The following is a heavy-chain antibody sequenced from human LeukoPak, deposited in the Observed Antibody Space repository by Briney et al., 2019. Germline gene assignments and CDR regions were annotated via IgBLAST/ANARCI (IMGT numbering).Heavy chain of an antibody. CDR1: GYTFTSYD. V-gene: IGHV1-8*01. D-gene: IGHD3/OR15-3a*01. Sequence: ASVKVSSKASGYTFTSYDINWVRQATGQGLEWMGWMNPNSGNTGYAQKFQGRVIMTRNTSISTAYMALSSLRSEDTAVYYCARGPARTAEYFQHWGQGTLVTVSS. CDR2: MNPNSGNT. CDR3: ARGPARTAEYFQH. J-gene: IGHJ1*01.